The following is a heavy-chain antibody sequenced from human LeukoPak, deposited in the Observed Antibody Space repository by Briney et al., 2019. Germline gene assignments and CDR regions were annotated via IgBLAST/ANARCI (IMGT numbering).Heavy chain of an antibody. J-gene: IGHJ4*02. V-gene: IGHV3-74*01. D-gene: IGHD3-3*01. CDR1: GFIFSSYN. Sequence: GGSLRLSCVASGFIFSSYNINWVRQAPGKGLVWVSCINPDGSDTYYADSVKGRFTISRDNAKNTLYLQMHSLRAEDTAVYFCARGLSVGVAYGDYWGQGTLVTVSS. CDR2: INPDGSDT. CDR3: ARGLSVGVAYGDY.